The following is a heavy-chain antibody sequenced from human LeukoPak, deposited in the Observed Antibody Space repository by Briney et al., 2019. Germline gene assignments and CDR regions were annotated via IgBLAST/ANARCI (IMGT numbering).Heavy chain of an antibody. D-gene: IGHD2-8*01. CDR1: GFTFSSYS. CDR3: ARESGDCTNGVCYREADPYYFDY. J-gene: IGHJ4*02. V-gene: IGHV3-21*04. Sequence: GGSLRLSCAASGFTFSSYSMNWVRQAPGQGLEWVSSISSSSSYIYYADSVKGRFTISRDNAKNSLYLQMNSLRAEDTAVYYCARESGDCTNGVCYREADPYYFDYWGQGTLVTVSS. CDR2: ISSSSSYI.